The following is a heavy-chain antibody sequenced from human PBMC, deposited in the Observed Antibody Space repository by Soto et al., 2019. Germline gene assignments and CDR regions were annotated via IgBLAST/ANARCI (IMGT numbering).Heavy chain of an antibody. D-gene: IGHD2-21*01. CDR2: IDPSGFIT. Sequence: ASVKVSCKASAYTFNNYYMHWVRQAPGQGLEWMGKIDPSGFITRYAQKFQGRVTMTRDTSTSTVYMEVSSLRSEDTAVYYCAGGSYCGGDCYDYWGQGTLVTVSS. J-gene: IGHJ4*02. V-gene: IGHV1-46*02. CDR1: AYTFNNYY. CDR3: AGGSYCGGDCYDY.